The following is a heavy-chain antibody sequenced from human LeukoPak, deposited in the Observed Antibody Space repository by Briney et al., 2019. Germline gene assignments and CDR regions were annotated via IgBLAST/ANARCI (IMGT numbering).Heavy chain of an antibody. CDR2: TYYRSKWYH. J-gene: IGHJ4*02. V-gene: IGHV6-1*01. CDR1: GDSISSNSAA. Sequence: SQTLSLTCAISGDSISSNSAAWNWLRQSPSRGLEWLGRTYYRSKWYHDFAVCVTSRITISPDTSKNQFSLHLKSVTPDDTAVYYCARDLPESGYYHFDYWGQGTLVTVSS. D-gene: IGHD3-22*01. CDR3: ARDLPESGYYHFDY.